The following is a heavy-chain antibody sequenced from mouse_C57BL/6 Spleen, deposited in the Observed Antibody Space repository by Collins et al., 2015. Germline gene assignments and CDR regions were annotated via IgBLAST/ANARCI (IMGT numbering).Heavy chain of an antibody. CDR2: INPGSGGT. CDR3: AREGYVWFAY. J-gene: IGHJ3*01. V-gene: IGHV1-54*01. CDR1: GYAFTNYL. D-gene: IGHD2-2*01. Sequence: QVQLQQSGAELVRPGTSVKVSCKASGYAFTNYLIEWVKQRPGQGLEWIGVINPGSGGTNYNEKFKGKATLTADKSSSTAYMQLSSLTSDDSAVYFCAREGYVWFAYWGQGTLVTVSA.